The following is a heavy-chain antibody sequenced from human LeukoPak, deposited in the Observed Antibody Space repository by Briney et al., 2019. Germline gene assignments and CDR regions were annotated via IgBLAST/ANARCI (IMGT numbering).Heavy chain of an antibody. CDR3: ARERHCSGGSCKPYYGMDV. J-gene: IGHJ6*02. CDR1: GGTFSKYT. D-gene: IGHD2-15*01. Sequence: ASVKVSCKASGGTFSKYTISWVRQRPGQGLEWMGGIIPIFGTANYAQKFQGRVTITADESTSTAYMELSSLRSEDTAVYYCARERHCSGGSCKPYYGMDVWGQGTTVTVSS. CDR2: IIPIFGTA. V-gene: IGHV1-69*13.